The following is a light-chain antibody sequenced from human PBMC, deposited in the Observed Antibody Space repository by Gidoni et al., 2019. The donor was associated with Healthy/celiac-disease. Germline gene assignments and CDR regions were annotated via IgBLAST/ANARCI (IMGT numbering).Light chain of an antibody. CDR1: QSVSSN. V-gene: IGKV3-15*01. Sequence: EIGMKKSPATLSVSPGERATLPCRARQSVSSNLAWYQQKPGQAPRLLIYGASTRATGIPARFSGSGSGTEFTLTISSLQSEDFAVYYCQQYNNWPPLTFGGGTKVEIK. CDR3: QQYNNWPPLT. CDR2: GAS. J-gene: IGKJ4*01.